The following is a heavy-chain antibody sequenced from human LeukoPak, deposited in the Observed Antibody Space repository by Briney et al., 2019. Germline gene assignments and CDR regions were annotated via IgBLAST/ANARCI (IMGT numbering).Heavy chain of an antibody. Sequence: GRSPRLSCAASGFTFSSYGMHWVRQAPGKGLEWVAVIRYDGSNKYYADSVKGRFTISRDNSENTLYLQMNSLRAEDTAVYYCARGYSGYDGSDYWGQGTLVTVSS. CDR1: GFTFSSYG. J-gene: IGHJ4*02. CDR2: IRYDGSNK. V-gene: IGHV3-33*01. CDR3: ARGYSGYDGSDY. D-gene: IGHD5-12*01.